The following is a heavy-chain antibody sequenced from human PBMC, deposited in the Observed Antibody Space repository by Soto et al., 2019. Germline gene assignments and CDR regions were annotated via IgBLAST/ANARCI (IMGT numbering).Heavy chain of an antibody. V-gene: IGHV3-23*01. Sequence: EVQLLESGGGLVQPGGSLRLSCAASGFTFSSYAMRWVRQAPGKGLEWVSAISGXXGXXYYADSVKGRFTISRDNSKXXXXXXXXXXXXXXXXXXXXXXXXXXXXXXXWGQXTLVTVSS. J-gene: IGHJ4*02. CDR1: GFTFSSYA. CDR2: ISGXXGXX. CDR3: XXXXXXXXXXX.